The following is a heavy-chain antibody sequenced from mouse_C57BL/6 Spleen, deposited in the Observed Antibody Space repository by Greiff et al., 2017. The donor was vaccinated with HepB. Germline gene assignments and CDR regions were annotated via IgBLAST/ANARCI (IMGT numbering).Heavy chain of an antibody. CDR1: GYSFTGYY. CDR2: IYPYNGVS. CDR3: ARSRDYGSSYWYFDV. D-gene: IGHD1-1*01. Sequence: EVMLVESGPELVKPGASVKISCKASGYSFTGYYMHWVKQSHGNILDWIGYIYPYNGVSSYNQKFKGKATLTVDKSSSTAYMELRSLTSEDSAVYYCARSRDYGSSYWYFDVWGTGTTVTVSS. J-gene: IGHJ1*03. V-gene: IGHV1-31*01.